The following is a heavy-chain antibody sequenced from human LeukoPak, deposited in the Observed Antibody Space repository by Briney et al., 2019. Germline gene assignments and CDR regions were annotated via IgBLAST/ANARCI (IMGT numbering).Heavy chain of an antibody. CDR1: GGSITSSSYY. D-gene: IGHD1-7*01. CDR2: IYYSGST. Sequence: SETLSLTCTVSGGSITSSSYYWAWIRQSPGKGLGFIGTIYYSGSTDYNPSLKSRVTILIDTSKNRFSMTLNSVTAADTAVYYCARVRKLELREDYWGQGTLVTVSS. J-gene: IGHJ4*02. CDR3: ARVRKLELREDY. V-gene: IGHV4-39*07.